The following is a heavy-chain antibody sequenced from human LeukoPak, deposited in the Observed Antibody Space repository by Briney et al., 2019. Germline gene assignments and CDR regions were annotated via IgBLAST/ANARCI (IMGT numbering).Heavy chain of an antibody. V-gene: IGHV3-30*18. CDR2: ISYNGHYE. CDR1: GFTFSNFG. D-gene: IGHD2-2*01. CDR3: AKDRGRRIVVVPATKWGTFDY. J-gene: IGHJ4*02. Sequence: GKSLRLSCVASGFTFSNFGVHWVRQAPGKGLEWVAVISYNGHYEYYGESVKGRFTISRDNSKNTLSLQMNSLRAEDTAVYYCAKDRGRRIVVVPATKWGTFDYWGQGTLVTVSS.